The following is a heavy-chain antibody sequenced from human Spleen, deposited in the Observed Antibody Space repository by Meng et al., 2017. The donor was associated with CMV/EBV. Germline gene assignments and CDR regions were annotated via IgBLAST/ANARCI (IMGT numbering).Heavy chain of an antibody. V-gene: IGHV6-1*01. CDR3: ARGGVGATSASFDY. CDR2: TYYRSKWYN. CDR1: DSVFVNCPA. J-gene: IGHJ4*02. D-gene: IGHD1-26*01. Sequence: DSVFVNCPAVNWHAPAPESGLEWLGKTYYRSKWYNDYAVSVKSRITINPDTSKNQFSLQLNSVTPEDTAVYYCARGGVGATSASFDYWGQGTLVTVSS.